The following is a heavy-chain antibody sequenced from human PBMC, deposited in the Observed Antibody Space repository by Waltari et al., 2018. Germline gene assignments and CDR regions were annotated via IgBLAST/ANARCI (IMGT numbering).Heavy chain of an antibody. J-gene: IGHJ6*02. CDR1: GGSISSSSYY. V-gene: IGHV4-39*01. CDR3: ARLYCSGGSCYSDYYYYGMDV. CDR2: IYYSGCT. D-gene: IGHD2-15*01. Sequence: QLQLQESGPGLVKPSETLSLTCTVSGGSISSSSYYWGWIRQPPGKGLEWIGSIYYSGCTYYNPSLKSRVTISVDTSKNQFSLKLSSVTAADTAVYYCARLYCSGGSCYSDYYYYGMDVWGQGTTVTVSS.